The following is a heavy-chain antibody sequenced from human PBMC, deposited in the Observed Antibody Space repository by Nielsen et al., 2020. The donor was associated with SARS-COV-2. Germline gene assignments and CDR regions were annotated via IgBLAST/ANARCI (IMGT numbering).Heavy chain of an antibody. Sequence: SLKISCAASGFTFDDYAMHWVRQAPGKGLEWVSGISWNSGSIGYADSVKGRFTISRDNAKNSLYLQMNSLRAEDTALYYCAKDISEGDYYYYGMDVWGQGTTVTVSS. J-gene: IGHJ6*02. V-gene: IGHV3-9*01. CDR1: GFTFDDYA. CDR3: AKDISEGDYYYYGMDV. CDR2: ISWNSGSI. D-gene: IGHD3-16*02.